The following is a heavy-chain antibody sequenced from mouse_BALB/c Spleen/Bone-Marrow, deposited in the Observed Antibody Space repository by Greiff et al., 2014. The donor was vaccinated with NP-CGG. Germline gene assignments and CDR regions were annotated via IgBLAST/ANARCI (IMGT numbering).Heavy chain of an antibody. J-gene: IGHJ4*01. CDR3: VRITTATGAMDY. D-gene: IGHD1-2*01. CDR1: GFSLTNYG. Sequence: VQLVESGPGLVSPSQSLSITCTVSGFSLTNYGVRWVRQPPGKGLEWLGVIWADGSTNYNSALMSRLSISKDNSKSQVFFKMNSLQTDDTAMYYCVRITTATGAMDYWGQGTSVTVSS. V-gene: IGHV2-9*02. CDR2: IWADGST.